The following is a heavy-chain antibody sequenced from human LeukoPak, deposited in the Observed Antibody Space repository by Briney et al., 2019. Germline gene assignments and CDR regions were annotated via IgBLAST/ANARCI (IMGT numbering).Heavy chain of an antibody. CDR2: ISSNGGST. J-gene: IGHJ4*02. D-gene: IGHD3-10*01. Sequence: GGSLRLSCAASGFTFSSYAMHWLRQAPGKGLEYVSAISSNGGSTYYANSVKGRFTISRDNSKNTLYLQMGSLRAEDMAVYYCARVALWFGSYFDYWGQGTLVTVTS. CDR3: ARVALWFGSYFDY. CDR1: GFTFSSYA. V-gene: IGHV3-64*01.